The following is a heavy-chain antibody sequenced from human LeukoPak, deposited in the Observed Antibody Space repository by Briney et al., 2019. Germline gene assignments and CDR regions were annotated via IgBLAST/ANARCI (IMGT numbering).Heavy chain of an antibody. CDR1: AFIFSGHW. D-gene: IGHD1-14*01. V-gene: IGHV3-7*03. J-gene: IGHJ6*02. Sequence: GGSLRLSCEGSAFIFSGHWMNWVRQTPGKGLEWVASIKEDGSERQYVDSVKGRFSISRDNTKGSLFLQLNSLRAEDTAVYYCAREPEPPDPRYGMDVWGQGTTVTVSS. CDR2: IKEDGSER. CDR3: AREPEPPDPRYGMDV.